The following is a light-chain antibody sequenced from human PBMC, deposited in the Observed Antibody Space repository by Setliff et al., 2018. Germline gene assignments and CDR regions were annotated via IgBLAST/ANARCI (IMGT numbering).Light chain of an antibody. CDR1: SSDIGSYHL. CDR2: EVT. CDR3: LSYTSETTHAL. Sequence: QSALTQPASVSGSPGQSITLSCAGTSSDIGSYHLVSWYQQHPGKAPKLMIYEVTKRPSGVSDRFSGSKSGNTASLTISGLQAEDEADYYCLSYTSETTHALFAGGTKVTVL. V-gene: IGLV2-14*02. J-gene: IGLJ2*01.